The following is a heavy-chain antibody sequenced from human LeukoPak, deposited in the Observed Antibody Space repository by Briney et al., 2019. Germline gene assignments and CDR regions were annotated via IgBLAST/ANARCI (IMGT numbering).Heavy chain of an antibody. J-gene: IGHJ4*02. Sequence: GGSLRLSCAASGFTFSNAWTSWVRQAPGKGLEWVGRIKSKTDGGMTDYAAPVKGRFTISRDDSKNTLFLQMNSLKTEDTAVYYCTTDRLTLPLDYWGQGTLVTVSS. CDR1: GFTFSNAW. CDR3: TTDRLTLPLDY. D-gene: IGHD3-16*01. V-gene: IGHV3-15*01. CDR2: IKSKTDGGMT.